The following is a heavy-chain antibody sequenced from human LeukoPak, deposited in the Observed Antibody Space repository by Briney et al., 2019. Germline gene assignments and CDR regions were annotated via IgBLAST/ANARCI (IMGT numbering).Heavy chain of an antibody. D-gene: IGHD3-22*01. CDR3: ARCYYDGSGFYYYFDY. V-gene: IGHV3-53*01. CDR2: IYSGGNT. CDR1: GFSVSNYY. Sequence: GGSVKLSCAAYGFSVSNYYMSWVRQAPGKGLEWVSLIYSGGNTYYTDSVKGRFTISRDNSKNTVFLRMGSLRGEDTAVYYCARCYYDGSGFYYYFDYWGQGTLVTVSS. J-gene: IGHJ4*02.